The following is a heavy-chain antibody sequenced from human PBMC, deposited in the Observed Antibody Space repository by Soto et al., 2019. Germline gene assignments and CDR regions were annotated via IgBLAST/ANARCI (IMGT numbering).Heavy chain of an antibody. V-gene: IGHV3-23*01. CDR3: ASGPYCGGDCYSSDY. J-gene: IGHJ4*02. D-gene: IGHD2-21*02. CDR2: ISGSGGST. Sequence: EVPLLESGGGLVQPGGSLRLSCAASGFTFSSYAMSWVRQAPGKGLEWVSAISGSGGSTYYADSVKGRFTISRDNSKNTRYLQMNSLRAEDTAVYYCASGPYCGGDCYSSDYWGQGTLVTVSS. CDR1: GFTFSSYA.